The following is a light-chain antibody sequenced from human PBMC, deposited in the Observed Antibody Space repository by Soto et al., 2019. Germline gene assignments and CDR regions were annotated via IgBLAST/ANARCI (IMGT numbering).Light chain of an antibody. CDR3: QSYDNTLSSSV. CDR1: SSNIGAGHV. J-gene: IGLJ2*01. V-gene: IGLV1-40*01. CDR2: GSS. Sequence: QSVLTQPPSVSGAPGQRVTISCTGISSNIGAGHVVHWYQQFPGRAPNLLIYGSSNRPSGVPDRFSGSKSGTSASLAITGRQAEYEADYYCQSYDNTLSSSVFGGGTKLTVL.